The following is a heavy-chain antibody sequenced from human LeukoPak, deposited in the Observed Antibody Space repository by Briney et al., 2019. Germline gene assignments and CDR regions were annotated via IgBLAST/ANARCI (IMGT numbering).Heavy chain of an antibody. CDR3: ARFVPTVTRSVNYYYMDV. CDR1: GGTFSSYA. Sequence: ASVKVSCKASGGTFSSYAISWVRQAPGQGLEWMGRTNPNSGGTNYAQKFQGRVTMTRDTSISTAYMELSRLRSDDTAVYYCARFVPTVTRSVNYYYMDVWGKGTTVTVSS. J-gene: IGHJ6*03. CDR2: TNPNSGGT. D-gene: IGHD4-17*01. V-gene: IGHV1-2*06.